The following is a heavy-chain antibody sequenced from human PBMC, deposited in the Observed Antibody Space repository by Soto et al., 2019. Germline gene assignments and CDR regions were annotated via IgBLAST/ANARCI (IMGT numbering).Heavy chain of an antibody. D-gene: IGHD2-15*01. V-gene: IGHV3-23*01. CDR3: AFGCSGGSCYWSSDD. CDR1: GFSFRSYA. CDR2: ITSSGSST. Sequence: GGSLRLSCAASGFSFRSYAMNWVRQAPGKGLEWVSAITSSGSSTYYADSVKGRFTISRDNSKNTLYLHMNTLRAEDTAVYYCAFGCSGGSCYWSSDDWGQGTLVTVSS. J-gene: IGHJ4*02.